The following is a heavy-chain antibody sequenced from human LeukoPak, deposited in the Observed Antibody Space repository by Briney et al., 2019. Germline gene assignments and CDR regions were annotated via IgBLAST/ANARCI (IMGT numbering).Heavy chain of an antibody. D-gene: IGHD3-10*01. CDR1: VYPITSVD. V-gene: IGHV1-18*01. J-gene: IGHJ4*02. CDR3: ARVSSGSYYNSPKFDY. CDR2: ISAYNGNT. Sequence: ATVTLSCKSSVYPITSVDISWVRLAPGRGLEWMGWISAYNGNTNYAQKLQGRVTMTTDTSTSTAYMELRSLRSDDTAVYYCARVSSGSYYNSPKFDYWGQGTLVTVSS.